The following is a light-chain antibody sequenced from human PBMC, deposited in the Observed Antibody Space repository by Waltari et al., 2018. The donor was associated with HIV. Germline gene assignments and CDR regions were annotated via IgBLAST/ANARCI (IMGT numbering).Light chain of an antibody. V-gene: IGKV3-20*01. Sequence: EIVLTQSPGTLSLSPGETVTLSCRASQIVSSANLAWYQQKPGQSPRLLIYGDSTRATAVPDRFSGSGFGTHFTLTLSSLEPEDFAVYYCHQYANSPETFGQGARVEIK. CDR3: HQYANSPET. J-gene: IGKJ1*01. CDR1: QIVSSAN. CDR2: GDS.